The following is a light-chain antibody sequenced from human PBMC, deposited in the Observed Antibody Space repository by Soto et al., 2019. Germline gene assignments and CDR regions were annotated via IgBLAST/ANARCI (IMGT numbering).Light chain of an antibody. CDR2: IAS. CDR3: QQTYTTPTWT. J-gene: IGKJ1*01. CDR1: QSISRY. V-gene: IGKV1-39*01. Sequence: DIKMTQSPSSLSASVGDRVTITCRASQSISRYLNWYQQKPGKAPRLLIYIASNLQSGVPSRFSGSGSGTDFTLTITNLQREDFATYDCQQTYTTPTWTFGPGTKVEIK.